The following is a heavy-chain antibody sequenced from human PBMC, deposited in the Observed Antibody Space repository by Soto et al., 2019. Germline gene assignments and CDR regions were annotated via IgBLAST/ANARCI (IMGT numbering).Heavy chain of an antibody. Sequence: GGSLRLSCAASGFTFSSYAMSWVRQAPGKGLEWVSAISGSGGSTYYADSVKGRFNISRDNSKNTLYLKMNSLRAEETAVYYCARGREYCSGGSCYPPHLYYYMDVWGKGTTVTVSS. CDR1: GFTFSSYA. CDR3: ARGREYCSGGSCYPPHLYYYMDV. V-gene: IGHV3-23*01. J-gene: IGHJ6*03. D-gene: IGHD2-15*01. CDR2: ISGSGGST.